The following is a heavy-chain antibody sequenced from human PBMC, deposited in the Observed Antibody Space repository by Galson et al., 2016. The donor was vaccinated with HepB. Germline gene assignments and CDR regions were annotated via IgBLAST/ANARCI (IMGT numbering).Heavy chain of an antibody. CDR1: GDSVSSNSAA. V-gene: IGHV6-1*01. D-gene: IGHD6-19*01. J-gene: IGHJ3*02. CDR2: TYYRSKWDN. CDR3: ARTIPVAGIEGFDI. Sequence: CAISGDSVSSNSAAWNWIRQSPSRGLKWLGRTYYRSKWDNDYGESVKSRITINPDTSKNQFSLQLNSVTPEDTAVYYCARTIPVAGIEGFDIWGQGTMVTVSS.